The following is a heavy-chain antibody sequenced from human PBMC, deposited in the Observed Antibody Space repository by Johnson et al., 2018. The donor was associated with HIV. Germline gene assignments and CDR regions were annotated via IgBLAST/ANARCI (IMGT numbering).Heavy chain of an antibody. V-gene: IGHV3-66*02. Sequence: EQLVESGGGVVQPGRSLRLSCAASGFTVSSNYMSWVRQGPGKGLEWVSVINSGGDTYYADSVKGRFTISRDHSKNTLYLQMNSLRAEDTAVYYCARDLYPFGPVQAFDIWGQGTMVTVSS. CDR2: INSGGDT. D-gene: IGHD3-10*01. CDR1: GFTVSSNY. J-gene: IGHJ3*02. CDR3: ARDLYPFGPVQAFDI.